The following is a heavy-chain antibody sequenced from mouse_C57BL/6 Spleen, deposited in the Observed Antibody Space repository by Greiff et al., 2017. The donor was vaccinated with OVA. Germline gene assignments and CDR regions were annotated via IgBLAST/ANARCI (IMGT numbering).Heavy chain of an antibody. J-gene: IGHJ3*01. V-gene: IGHV1-55*01. CDR1: GYTFTSYW. D-gene: IGHD3-2*02. CDR3: ARWGTAQAY. CDR2: INPGSGST. Sequence: LQQPGAEFVKPGASVKMSCKASGYTFTSYWITWVKQRPGQGLEWIGDINPGSGSTNYTKKFKSKATLTVDTSSSTAYMQLSSLTAEDSAVYYCARWGTAQAYWGQGTLVTVSA.